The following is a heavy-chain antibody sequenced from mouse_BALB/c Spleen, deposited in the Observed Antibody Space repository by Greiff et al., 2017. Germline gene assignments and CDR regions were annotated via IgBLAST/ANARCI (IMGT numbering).Heavy chain of an antibody. D-gene: IGHD2-4*01. Sequence: EVHLVESGPSLVKPSQTLSLTCSVTGDSITSGYWNWIRKFPGNKLEYMGYISYSGSTYYNPSLKSRISITRDTSKNQYYLQLNSVTTEDTATYYCARSSSTMNWYFDVWGAGTTVTVSS. CDR1: GDSITSGY. J-gene: IGHJ1*01. CDR3: ARSSSTMNWYFDV. V-gene: IGHV3-8*02. CDR2: ISYSGST.